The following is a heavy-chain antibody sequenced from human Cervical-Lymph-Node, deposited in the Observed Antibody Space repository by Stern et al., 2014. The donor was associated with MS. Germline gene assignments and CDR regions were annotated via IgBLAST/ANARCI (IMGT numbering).Heavy chain of an antibody. V-gene: IGHV1-46*01. Sequence: QDQLVQSGAEVKQSGASVKVSCKASGYTFTRFYIHWVRQAPGQGPEWMGTINPRNGTTRYAQRFQDRVTMTRDTSTSTVHIELSSVRSDDSAVYYCARDTMTWGQGTLVTVSS. CDR3: ARDTMT. CDR1: GYTFTRFY. CDR2: INPRNGTT. J-gene: IGHJ4*02. D-gene: IGHD4-17*01.